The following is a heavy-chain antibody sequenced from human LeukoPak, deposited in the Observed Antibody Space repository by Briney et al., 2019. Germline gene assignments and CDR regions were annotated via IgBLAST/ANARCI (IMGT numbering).Heavy chain of an antibody. CDR1: GGSISSSSYY. V-gene: IGHV4-39*01. CDR3: ARRKAAAGTGYFDY. CDR2: IYYSGST. Sequence: SDTLSLTCTVSGGSISSSSYYWGWIRQSPGTGLEWIGSIYYSGSTYYNPSLKSRVTISVDTSKNQFSLKLSSVTAADTAVYYCARRKAAAGTGYFDYWGQGTLVTVSS. J-gene: IGHJ4*02. D-gene: IGHD6-13*01.